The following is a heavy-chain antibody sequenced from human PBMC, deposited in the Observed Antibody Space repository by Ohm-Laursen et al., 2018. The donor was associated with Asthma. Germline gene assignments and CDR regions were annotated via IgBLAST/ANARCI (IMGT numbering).Heavy chain of an antibody. D-gene: IGHD1-26*01. CDR2: ISYDGSNK. J-gene: IGHJ4*02. V-gene: IGHV3-30*03. Sequence: SLRLSCSASGFTFSSYGMHWVRQAPGKGLEWVAVISYDGSNKYYADSVKGRFTISRDNSKNTLYLEMNSLRAEDTAVYYCARDLNGWETSTNWGQGTLVTVSS. CDR3: ARDLNGWETSTN. CDR1: GFTFSSYG.